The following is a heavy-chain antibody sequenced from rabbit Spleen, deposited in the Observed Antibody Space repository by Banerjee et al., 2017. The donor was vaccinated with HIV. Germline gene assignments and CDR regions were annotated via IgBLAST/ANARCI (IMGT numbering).Heavy chain of an antibody. CDR1: GFSYSNNYY. CDR3: ARDLHYASV. J-gene: IGHJ3*01. D-gene: IGHD6-1*01. V-gene: IGHV1S40*01. Sequence: QSLEESGGGLVQPEGSLTLTCKASGFSYSNNYYMCWVRQAPGKGLEWIACIHAGSSGVTYYASWVNGRFTISRSTNQNTVTLQMTSLTDADTATYFCARDLHYASVWGQGTLVTVS. CDR2: IHAGSSGVT.